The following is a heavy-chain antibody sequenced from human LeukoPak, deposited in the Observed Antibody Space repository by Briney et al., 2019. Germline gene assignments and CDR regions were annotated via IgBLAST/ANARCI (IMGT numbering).Heavy chain of an antibody. CDR3: TTRACHAGGCSSSFYYYYGLHF. CDR1: GNSISNYA. CDR2: IIPVFGTA. J-gene: IGHJ6*02. D-gene: IGHD3-16*01. Sequence: SVKVSCTASGNSISNYAVSWVRQAPGQGFEWMGGIIPVFGTADYAQKFQGRVTITADQSTSTTYMALSSLKSEDTATYYCTTRACHAGGCSSSFYYYYGLHFWGQGTTVSVSS. V-gene: IGHV1-69*13.